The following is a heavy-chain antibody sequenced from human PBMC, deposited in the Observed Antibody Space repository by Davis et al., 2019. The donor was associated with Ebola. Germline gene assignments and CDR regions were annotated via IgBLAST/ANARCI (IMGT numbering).Heavy chain of an antibody. CDR1: GYIFTRYS. CDR2: INGGNGDT. CDR3: ARDEDV. V-gene: IGHV1-3*01. Sequence: ASVQVSCKTSGYIFTRYSIHWVRQAPGEGLEWVGWINGGNGDTKCSQKFQGRVTFTRDASASTAYMELSSLRSEDTAMDYCARDEDVWGQGTTVTVSS. J-gene: IGHJ6*02.